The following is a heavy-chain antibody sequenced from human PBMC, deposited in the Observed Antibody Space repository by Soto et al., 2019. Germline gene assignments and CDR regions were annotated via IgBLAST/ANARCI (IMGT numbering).Heavy chain of an antibody. CDR3: ASTDYYDSSGYSY. CDR1: GGSISSGGYS. J-gene: IGHJ4*02. V-gene: IGHV4-30-2*01. D-gene: IGHD3-22*01. Sequence: QLQLQESGSGLVKPSQTLSLTCAVSGGSISSGGYSWSWIRQPPGKGLEWIGYIYHSGSTYYNPSPKSRVTISVDRSKNQCSLKLSSVTAADTAVYYCASTDYYDSSGYSYWGQGTLVTVSS. CDR2: IYHSGST.